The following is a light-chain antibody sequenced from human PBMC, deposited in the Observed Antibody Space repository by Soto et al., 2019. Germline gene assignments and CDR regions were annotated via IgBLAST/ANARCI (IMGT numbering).Light chain of an antibody. V-gene: IGKV3-15*01. J-gene: IGKJ1*01. CDR2: GAS. CDR3: QKYNNWQWT. CDR1: QSVSSN. Sequence: EIVMTQSPATPSVYPGAIATLSCSASQSVSSNLAWYQQKPGQAPRLLIYGASTRATGIQARFSGSGSGTEFTLTIRSMQSEEFAVYYCQKYNNWQWTCGKWPKGDIK.